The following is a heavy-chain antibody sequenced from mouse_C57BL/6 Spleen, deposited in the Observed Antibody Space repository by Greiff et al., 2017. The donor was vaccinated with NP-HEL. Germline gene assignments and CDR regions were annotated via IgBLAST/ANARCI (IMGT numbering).Heavy chain of an antibody. CDR2: IWSGGST. CDR1: GFSLTSYG. J-gene: IGHJ4*01. D-gene: IGHD2-4*01. V-gene: IGHV2-2*01. CDR3: ASYYDYDTLTMDY. Sequence: QVQLKESGPGLVQPSQSLSITCTVSGFSLTSYGVHWVRQSPGKGLEWLGVIWSGGSTDYNAAFISRLSISKDNSKSQVFFKMNSLQADDTAIYYCASYYDYDTLTMDYWGQGTSVTVSS.